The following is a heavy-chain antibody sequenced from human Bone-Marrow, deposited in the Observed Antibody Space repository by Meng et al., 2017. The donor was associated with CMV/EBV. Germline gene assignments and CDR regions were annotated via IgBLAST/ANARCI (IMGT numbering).Heavy chain of an antibody. V-gene: IGHV3-23*01. D-gene: IGHD2-8*01. CDR3: AKDQGVYLSGWFDP. CDR1: GFTFSSYA. Sequence: GESLKISCAASGFTFSSYAMSWVRQAPGKGLEWVSAISGSGGSTYYADSVKGRFTISRDNSKNTLYLQMNSLRAEDTAVYYCAKDQGVYLSGWFDPWGQGTLVTGSS. J-gene: IGHJ5*02. CDR2: ISGSGGST.